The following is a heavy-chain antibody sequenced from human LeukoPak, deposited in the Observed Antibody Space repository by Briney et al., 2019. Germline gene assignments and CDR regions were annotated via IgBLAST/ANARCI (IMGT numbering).Heavy chain of an antibody. J-gene: IGHJ4*02. Sequence: GGSLRLSCVATGFNFYNEYMHWVRQAPGKGLVWVSRITTDGSTTYADSVRGRFTISRDNAKNTLYLQMNSLRAEDTAVYYCARSERHQPLYFDYWGQGTLVTVSS. CDR1: GFNFYNEY. D-gene: IGHD2-2*01. V-gene: IGHV3-74*01. CDR2: ITTDGST. CDR3: ARSERHQPLYFDY.